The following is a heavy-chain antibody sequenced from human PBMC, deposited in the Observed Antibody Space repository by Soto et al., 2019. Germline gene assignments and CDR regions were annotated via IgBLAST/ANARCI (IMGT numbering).Heavy chain of an antibody. CDR3: AREGPGTPDVGIDY. J-gene: IGHJ4*02. CDR2: ISSSSSYI. D-gene: IGHD1-1*01. CDR1: GFTFSSYS. V-gene: IGHV3-21*01. Sequence: LRLSCAASGFTFSSYSMNWVRQAPGKGLEWASSISSSSSYIYYADSVKGRFTISRDNAKNSLYLQMNSLRAEDTAVYYCAREGPGTPDVGIDYWGQGTLVTVSS.